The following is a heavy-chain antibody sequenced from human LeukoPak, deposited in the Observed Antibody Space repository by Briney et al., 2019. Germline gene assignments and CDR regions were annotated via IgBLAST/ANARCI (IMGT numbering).Heavy chain of an antibody. D-gene: IGHD6-13*01. Sequence: SVKVSCEAFGCTFSIYAISWVRQAPGQGLEWMGGIIPIFGTANYAQKFQGRVTITADESTSTAYMELSSLRSEDTAVYYCARTDRSNWYLGVFDIWGQGTMVTVSS. V-gene: IGHV1-69*13. CDR2: IIPIFGTA. CDR1: GCTFSIYA. J-gene: IGHJ3*02. CDR3: ARTDRSNWYLGVFDI.